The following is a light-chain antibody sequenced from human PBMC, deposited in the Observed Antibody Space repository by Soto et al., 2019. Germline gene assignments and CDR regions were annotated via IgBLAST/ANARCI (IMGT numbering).Light chain of an antibody. J-gene: IGKJ1*01. Sequence: DIQMTQSPSSLSASVGDRVTITCRASQSISSYLNWYQQKPGEAPKLLIYGASSLQSGVPSRFSGSGSGTDFTLTISSLQPEDFGTYYCQQSFSTPRTFGQGTKVDIK. CDR2: GAS. CDR3: QQSFSTPRT. CDR1: QSISSY. V-gene: IGKV1-39*01.